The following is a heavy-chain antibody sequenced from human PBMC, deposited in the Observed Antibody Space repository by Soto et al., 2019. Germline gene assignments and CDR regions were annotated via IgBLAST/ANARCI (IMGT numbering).Heavy chain of an antibody. J-gene: IGHJ4*02. V-gene: IGHV3-74*01. CDR1: GFSLSSYW. D-gene: IGHD6-19*01. CDR3: AREKAVAGTTFDY. Sequence: EVQLVESGGGSVQPGGSLRLSCAVSGFSLSSYWMHWVRQAPGKGLVWVSRVQSDGSSTNYADSVKGRFTISRDNAKNTLYLQMDSLRVEDRAVYYCAREKAVAGTTFDYWGQGTLVTVSS. CDR2: VQSDGSST.